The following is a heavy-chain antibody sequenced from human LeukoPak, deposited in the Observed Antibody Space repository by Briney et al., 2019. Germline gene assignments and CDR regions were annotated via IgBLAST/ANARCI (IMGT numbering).Heavy chain of an antibody. CDR1: GYTFSNYW. CDR2: MYPGDSQT. CDR3: ARLKTNSEFGEDYGMDV. Sequence: GESLQISCQGSGYTFSNYWIGWVRQVPGKGLEWMGIMYPGDSQTKYSPSFQGQVTISADKSISTTYLQWSSLKASDTAMYYCARLKTNSEFGEDYGMDVWGKGTTVTVSS. D-gene: IGHD2-21*01. V-gene: IGHV5-51*01. J-gene: IGHJ6*04.